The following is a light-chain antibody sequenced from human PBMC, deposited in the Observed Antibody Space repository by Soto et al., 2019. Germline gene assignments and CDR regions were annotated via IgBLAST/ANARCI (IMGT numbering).Light chain of an antibody. CDR3: PQRSNQPQT. Sequence: EIVLTQSPATLSLSPGERATLSCRASQSVSSYLAWYQQKPGQAPRLLIYDASNRATGIPARFSGSGSGTDFTLTISSLEPEDFAVYYCPQRSNQPQTFGQGTKVEIK. V-gene: IGKV3-11*01. J-gene: IGKJ1*01. CDR2: DAS. CDR1: QSVSSY.